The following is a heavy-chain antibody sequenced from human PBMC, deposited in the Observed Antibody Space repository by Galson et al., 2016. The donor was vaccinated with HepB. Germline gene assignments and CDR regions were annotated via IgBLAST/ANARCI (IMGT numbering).Heavy chain of an antibody. V-gene: IGHV3-7*01. D-gene: IGHD3-22*01. Sequence: SLRLSCAASKFSFSSYWMTWVRQAPGKGLEWVANIKQDGSEKYYVDSVKGRFTISRDNAKNSLYLQMNSLRVEDTAVYYCARGLAYYSPWGQGTLVTVSS. J-gene: IGHJ5*02. CDR3: ARGLAYYSP. CDR1: KFSFSSYW. CDR2: IKQDGSEK.